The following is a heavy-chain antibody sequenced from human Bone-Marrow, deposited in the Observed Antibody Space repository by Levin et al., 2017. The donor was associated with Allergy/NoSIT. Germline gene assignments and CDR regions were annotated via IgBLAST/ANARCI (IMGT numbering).Heavy chain of an antibody. Sequence: PSETLSLSCTVSGSRISSGYYWGWIRQSPGRQLEWIGNMYHDDMPYYMPSLKGRVTISVDTSKNQLYLKLTSVTAADTAIYYCARFTSTSCYFDLWGQGTLVTVSS. CDR1: GSRISSGYY. J-gene: IGHJ4*02. CDR3: ARFTSTSCYFDL. D-gene: IGHD2-2*01. CDR2: MYHDDMP. V-gene: IGHV4-38-2*02.